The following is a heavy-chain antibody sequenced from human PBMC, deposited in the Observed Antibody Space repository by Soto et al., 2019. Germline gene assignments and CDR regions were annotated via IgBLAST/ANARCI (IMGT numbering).Heavy chain of an antibody. CDR3: ASSRVIEYSSSYKYYYYYYMDV. Sequence: GGSLRLSCAASGFTVSSNYMSWVRQAPGKGLEWVSVIYSGGSTYYADSVKGRFTISRDNSKNTLYLQMNSLRAEDTAVYYCASSRVIEYSSSYKYYYYYYMDVWGKGTTVTVSS. CDR1: GFTVSSNY. CDR2: IYSGGST. V-gene: IGHV3-66*01. D-gene: IGHD6-6*01. J-gene: IGHJ6*03.